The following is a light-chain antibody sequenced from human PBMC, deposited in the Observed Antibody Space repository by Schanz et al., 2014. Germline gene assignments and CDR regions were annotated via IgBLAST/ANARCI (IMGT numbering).Light chain of an antibody. Sequence: EIVLTQSPGTLSLSPGETATLSCRASQSVSASSLAWYQQKPGQAPRLLIYGTSTRATGIPTRFSGSGSGTDFTLTINRLEPEDFAVYYCQQYGSLPGTFGQGTKVEI. CDR1: QSVSASS. J-gene: IGKJ1*01. CDR2: GTS. V-gene: IGKV3-20*01. CDR3: QQYGSLPGT.